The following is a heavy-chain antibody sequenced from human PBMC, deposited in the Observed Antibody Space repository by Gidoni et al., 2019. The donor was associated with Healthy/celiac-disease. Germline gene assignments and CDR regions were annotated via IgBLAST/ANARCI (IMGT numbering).Heavy chain of an antibody. CDR2: ISYDGSNK. D-gene: IGHD2-15*01. CDR3: ARGFKGVVVAAGLRYFDY. Sequence: QVQLVESGGGVVQPGRSLRLSCAASGFPLSSYAMHWVRQAPGKGLEWVAVISYDGSNKYYADSVKGRFTISRDNSKNTLYLQMNSLRAEDTAVYYCARGFKGVVVAAGLRYFDYWGQGTLVTVSS. CDR1: GFPLSSYA. V-gene: IGHV3-30-3*01. J-gene: IGHJ4*02.